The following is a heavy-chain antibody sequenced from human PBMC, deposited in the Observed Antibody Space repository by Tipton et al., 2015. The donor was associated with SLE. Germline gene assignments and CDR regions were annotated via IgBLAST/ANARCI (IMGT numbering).Heavy chain of an antibody. CDR1: GFTFSSYA. Sequence: SLRLSCAASGFTFSSYAMHWVRQAPGKGLEWVAVISYDGSNKYYADSVKGRFTISRDNSKNTLYLQMNSLRAEDTAVYYCARDHSIAVAGKKGADAFDIWGQRTMVTVSS. J-gene: IGHJ3*02. CDR3: ARDHSIAVAGKKGADAFDI. D-gene: IGHD6-19*01. CDR2: ISYDGSNK. V-gene: IGHV3-30*04.